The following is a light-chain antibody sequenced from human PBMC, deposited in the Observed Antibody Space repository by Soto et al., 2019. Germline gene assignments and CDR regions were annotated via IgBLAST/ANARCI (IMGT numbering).Light chain of an antibody. V-gene: IGKV1-5*03. Sequence: DIQMTQSPSTLSASVGDRVTITCRASQSISSWLARYQQKPGKAPKLLIYKAYSLENGVPSRFSGSGSGTEFTLTISSLQPDDFATYYCKKYNSYSITFGQGTKLEIK. CDR1: QSISSW. CDR3: KKYNSYSIT. J-gene: IGKJ2*01. CDR2: KAY.